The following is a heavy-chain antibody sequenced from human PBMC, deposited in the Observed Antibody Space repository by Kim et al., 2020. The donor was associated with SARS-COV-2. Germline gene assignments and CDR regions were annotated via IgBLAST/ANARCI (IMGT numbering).Heavy chain of an antibody. V-gene: IGHV1-69*01. J-gene: IGHJ4*02. D-gene: IGHD2-21*01. CDR3: ASQAYSASSWANFDS. Sequence: APRFSGRVTITADASPNAAYMEVSSLRSEDTAVYYCASQAYSASSWANFDSWGQGTLVTVSS.